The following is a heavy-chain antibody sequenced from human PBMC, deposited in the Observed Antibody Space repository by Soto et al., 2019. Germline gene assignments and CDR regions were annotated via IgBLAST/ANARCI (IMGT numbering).Heavy chain of an antibody. Sequence: PGGSLRLSCAASGFTFSSYSMNWVRQAPGKGLEWVSSISSSSSYIYYADSVKGRFTISRDNAKNSLYLQMNSLRAEDTAVYYCAVGEIEGSSLNNNWFDPRGQRTLVTVSS. J-gene: IGHJ5*02. CDR1: GFTFSSYS. CDR2: ISSSSSYI. V-gene: IGHV3-21*01. D-gene: IGHD6-13*01. CDR3: AVGEIEGSSLNNNWFDP.